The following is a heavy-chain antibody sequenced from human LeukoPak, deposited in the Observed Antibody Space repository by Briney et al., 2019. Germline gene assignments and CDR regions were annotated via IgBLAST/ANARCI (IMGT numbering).Heavy chain of an antibody. V-gene: IGHV1-46*01. CDR2: TYSSGDST. J-gene: IGHJ5*02. Sequence: ASVKVSCKASGYTLTCDYLHWVRQARGQGLEWMGITYSSGDSTSYAQKFQGRVTMTRDKSMSTLYMELSSLRSEDTALYYCARSTANWNLDPWGQGTLVTVSS. CDR3: ARSTANWNLDP. CDR1: GYTLTCDY. D-gene: IGHD1-1*01.